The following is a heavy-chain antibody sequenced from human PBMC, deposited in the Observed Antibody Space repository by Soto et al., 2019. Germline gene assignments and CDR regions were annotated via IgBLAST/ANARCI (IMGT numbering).Heavy chain of an antibody. J-gene: IGHJ5*01. D-gene: IGHD2-2*01. CDR3: ARAVPAAKGCFDS. Sequence: QVELVESGGGVVQPGGSLRLACAASGFTFSSYGMHWVRQAPGKGLEWVAVIWFDGSKEFYAASVEGRFTISRDNSKNMVYLEMNSPRDVDTSVYYCARAVPAAKGCFDSWGQGTLVTVSS. CDR1: GFTFSSYG. CDR2: IWFDGSKE. V-gene: IGHV3-33*01.